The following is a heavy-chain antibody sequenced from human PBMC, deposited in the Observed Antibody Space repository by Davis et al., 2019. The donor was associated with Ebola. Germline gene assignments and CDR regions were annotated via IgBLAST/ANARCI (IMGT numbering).Heavy chain of an antibody. CDR2: VTGSSDR. CDR1: GFTFSDYG. J-gene: IGHJ6*02. D-gene: IGHD6-19*01. V-gene: IGHV3-69-1*01. CDR3: ARVIAVAGTGYYYGMDV. Sequence: GGSLRLSCAASGFTFSDYGMSWVRQAPGKGLEWVSGVTGSSDRYYADSVKGRFTISRDNAKNSLYLQMNSLRAEDTAVYYCARVIAVAGTGYYYGMDVWGQGTTVTVSS.